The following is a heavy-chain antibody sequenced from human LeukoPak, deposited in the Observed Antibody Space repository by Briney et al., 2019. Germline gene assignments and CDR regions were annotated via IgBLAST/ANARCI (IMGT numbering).Heavy chain of an antibody. CDR1: GGSISNYC. D-gene: IGHD2-21*02. V-gene: IGHV4-4*07. Sequence: SETLSLTCTVSGGSISNYCWSWIRQPAGKGLEWIGRISAGGNTDYDPSLKSRVTMSVDTSMNLFALKLSSVTAADTAVYYCARQGVATAIDYWGQGTLVTVSS. J-gene: IGHJ4*02. CDR2: ISAGGNT. CDR3: ARQGVATAIDY.